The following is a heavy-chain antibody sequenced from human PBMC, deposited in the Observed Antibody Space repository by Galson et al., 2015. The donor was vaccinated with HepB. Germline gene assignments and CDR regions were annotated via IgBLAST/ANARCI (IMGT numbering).Heavy chain of an antibody. CDR1: GGTFSSYT. V-gene: IGHV1-69*02. CDR2: IIPILGIA. D-gene: IGHD5-12*01. CDR3: ARALFGGYEGGGVYYYGMDV. J-gene: IGHJ6*02. Sequence: SVKVPHKASGGTFSSYTIRWVRHAPGQGLEWMGRIIPILGIANYAQKFQGRVTITADKSTSPAHMELSSLRSEDTAVYYCARALFGGYEGGGVYYYGMDVWGQGTTVTVSS.